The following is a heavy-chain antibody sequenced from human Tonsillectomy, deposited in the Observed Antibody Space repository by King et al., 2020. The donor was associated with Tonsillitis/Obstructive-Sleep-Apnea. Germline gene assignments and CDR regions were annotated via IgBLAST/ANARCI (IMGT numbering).Heavy chain of an antibody. J-gene: IGHJ3*02. CDR1: GFTFSSFV. V-gene: IGHV3-30*18. Sequence: VQLVESGGGVVQPGRSLRLSCVASGFTFSSFVMHWVRQAPGKGLEWVAVILYDGSSTSYADSVKGRFTISRDNSKNTLYLQMNSLRAEDTAVYYCAKESDAFDIWGQGTMVTVSS. CDR2: ILYDGSST. CDR3: AKESDAFDI.